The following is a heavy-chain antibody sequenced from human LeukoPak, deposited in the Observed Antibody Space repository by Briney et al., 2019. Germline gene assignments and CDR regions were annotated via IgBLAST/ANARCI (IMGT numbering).Heavy chain of an antibody. D-gene: IGHD5-12*01. Sequence: ASVKVSCKASGYTFTGYYMHWVRQAPGQGLEWMGWINPNSGGTNYAQKFQGWVTMTRDTSISTAYMELSRLRSDDTAVYYCARDQISVGGYGSGGPGYWGQGTLVTVSS. V-gene: IGHV1-2*04. CDR3: ARDQISVGGYGSGGPGY. J-gene: IGHJ4*02. CDR1: GYTFTGYY. CDR2: INPNSGGT.